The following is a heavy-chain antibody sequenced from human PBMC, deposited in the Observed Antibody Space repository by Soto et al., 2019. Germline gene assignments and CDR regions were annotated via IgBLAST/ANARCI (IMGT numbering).Heavy chain of an antibody. Sequence: QVPLVQSGAEVKKPGSSVKVSCKASGGTFSSYTISWVRQAPGQGLEWMGRIIPILGIANYAQKFQGRVTITADKSTSTAYMELSSLRSEDTAVYYCARRVGSGSYALDYWGQGTLVTVSS. V-gene: IGHV1-69*02. CDR1: GGTFSSYT. J-gene: IGHJ4*02. CDR2: IIPILGIA. D-gene: IGHD3-10*01. CDR3: ARRVGSGSYALDY.